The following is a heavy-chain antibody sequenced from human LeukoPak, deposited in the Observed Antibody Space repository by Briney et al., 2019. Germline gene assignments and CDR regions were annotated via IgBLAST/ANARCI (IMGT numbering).Heavy chain of an antibody. CDR1: GYTLTSYD. J-gene: IGHJ4*02. D-gene: IGHD6-6*01. CDR2: MNPNSGNT. V-gene: IGHV1-8*03. CDR3: ARGQYSSSALDY. Sequence: ASVKVSCKASGYTLTSYDINWVRQATGQGLEWMGWMNPNSGNTGYAQKSQGRVTITRNTSISTAYMELSSLRSEDTAVYYCARGQYSSSALDYWGQGTLVTVSS.